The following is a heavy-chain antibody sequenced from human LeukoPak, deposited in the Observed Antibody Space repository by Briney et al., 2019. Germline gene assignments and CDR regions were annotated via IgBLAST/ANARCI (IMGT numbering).Heavy chain of an antibody. CDR2: IHTSGST. Sequence: SETLSLTCTVSGGSISSYYWSWIRQPAGKGLEWIGRIHTSGSTIYNPSLKSRVTMSADTSKNQFSLNLGSVTAADTAVYYCATGFYCSGGSCFLSPWGQGSLVTVSS. CDR1: GGSISSYY. D-gene: IGHD2-15*01. J-gene: IGHJ5*02. V-gene: IGHV4-4*07. CDR3: ATGFYCSGGSCFLSP.